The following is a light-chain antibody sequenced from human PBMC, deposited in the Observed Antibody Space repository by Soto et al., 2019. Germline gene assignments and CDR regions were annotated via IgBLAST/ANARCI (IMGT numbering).Light chain of an antibody. V-gene: IGKV3-20*01. CDR2: GAS. CDR3: QHYGSSLFT. CDR1: QSVSSSY. J-gene: IGKJ3*01. Sequence: EIVLTQSPGTLSLSPGQRATLSCRASQSVSSSYLAWYQQRPGQAPRLLIYGASSRATGIPGRFSGSGSGTDFTLTISGLEPEDFAVYYCQHYGSSLFTFGPGTKVDIK.